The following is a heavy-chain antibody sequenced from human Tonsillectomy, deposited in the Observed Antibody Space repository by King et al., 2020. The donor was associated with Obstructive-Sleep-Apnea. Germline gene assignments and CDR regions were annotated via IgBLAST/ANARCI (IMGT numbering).Heavy chain of an antibody. D-gene: IGHD4-17*01. CDR2: ITSEGSTS. Sequence: VQLVESGGGLVQPGGSLRLSCVASGFTFSSYSMNWVRQAPGKGLEWVSHITSEGSTSFYANSVKGRFTIARDNVKNSLYLQMNSLRDEDTAIYYCARLVDEYGDYVNWFFDLWGRGTLVTVSS. CDR1: GFTFSSYS. CDR3: ARLVDEYGDYVNWFFDL. V-gene: IGHV3-48*02. J-gene: IGHJ2*01.